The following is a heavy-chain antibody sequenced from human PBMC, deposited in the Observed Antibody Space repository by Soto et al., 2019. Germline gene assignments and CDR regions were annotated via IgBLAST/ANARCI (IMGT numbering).Heavy chain of an antibody. D-gene: IGHD1-1*01. CDR1: GYAFTLYS. Sequence: QEQLVQSGAEVKKPGASVKVSCKASGYAFTLYSIHWVRQAPGQGLEWMGMINPTGGSRSYSPKFQGRVTMTTDTSTTTVHMELSSLKSEDTAVFYCARSTGAYAVYIWGQGTMVTVSS. V-gene: IGHV1-46*01. CDR3: ARSTGAYAVYI. CDR2: INPTGGSR. J-gene: IGHJ3*02.